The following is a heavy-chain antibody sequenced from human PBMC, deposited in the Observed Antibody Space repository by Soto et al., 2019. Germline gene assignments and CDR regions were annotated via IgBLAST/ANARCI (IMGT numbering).Heavy chain of an antibody. J-gene: IGHJ4*02. Sequence: QLQLQESGPGLVKPSETLSLTCTVSDGSISSSSYYWGWIRQPPGKGLEWIGSIYYSGSTYYNPSLKSRVTISVDTSKNQFSLKLSSVTAADTAVYYCARYSPRITIFGVVIIPPYFDYWGQGTLVTVSS. V-gene: IGHV4-39*01. CDR1: DGSISSSSYY. CDR2: IYYSGST. CDR3: ARYSPRITIFGVVIIPPYFDY. D-gene: IGHD3-3*01.